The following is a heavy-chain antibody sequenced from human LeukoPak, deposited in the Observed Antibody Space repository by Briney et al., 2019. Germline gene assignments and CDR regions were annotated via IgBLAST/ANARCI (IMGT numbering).Heavy chain of an antibody. V-gene: IGHV3-30*18. CDR3: AKDRSRYFDY. J-gene: IGHJ4*02. Sequence: GGSLRLSCAASGVTVSSNYMSWVRQAPGKGLEWVAVISYDGSNKYYADSVKGRFTISRDNSKNTLYLQMNSLRAEDTAVYYCAKDRSRYFDYWGQGTLVTVSS. CDR1: GVTVSSNY. CDR2: ISYDGSNK.